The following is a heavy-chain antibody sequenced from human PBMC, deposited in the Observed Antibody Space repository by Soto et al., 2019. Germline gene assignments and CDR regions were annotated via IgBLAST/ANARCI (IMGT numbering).Heavy chain of an antibody. CDR2: IYNSGTT. J-gene: IGHJ5*02. CDR1: GGSISSYY. CDR3: ARDPAP. Sequence: SSTSTVSGGSISSYYWSWFRQQPGKAPAWSVDIYNSGTTYYNPSLKSRVTISVDTSKNKFSLKLPSVTAADTAVYYCARDPAPWGQGTLVTVSS. V-gene: IGHV4-31*03.